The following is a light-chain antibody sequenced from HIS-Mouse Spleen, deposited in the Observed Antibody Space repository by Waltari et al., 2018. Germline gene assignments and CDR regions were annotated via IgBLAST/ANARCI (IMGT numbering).Light chain of an antibody. CDR2: EVS. CDR3: SSYAGSNNPWV. Sequence: QSALTQPPSASGSPGQSVPISCTGTSSDVGGYNYVPRYQQHPGKAPKLMIYEVSKRPSGVPDRFSGSKSGNTASLTVSGLQAEDEADYYCSSYAGSNNPWVFGGGTKLTVL. CDR1: SSDVGGYNY. V-gene: IGLV2-8*01. J-gene: IGLJ3*02.